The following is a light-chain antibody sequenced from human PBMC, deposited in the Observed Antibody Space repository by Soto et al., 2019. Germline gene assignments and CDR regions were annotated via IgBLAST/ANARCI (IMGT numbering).Light chain of an antibody. Sequence: EIVMTQSPATLSVSPGERATLSCRASQSVSSNLAWYQQKPGQAPRLLIYGASIRATGIPARFSGSGSWTEFTLTISSLQSEDFAVYYCQQYNNWPLFTFGPGTKVDIK. J-gene: IGKJ3*01. CDR1: QSVSSN. CDR3: QQYNNWPLFT. V-gene: IGKV3D-15*01. CDR2: GAS.